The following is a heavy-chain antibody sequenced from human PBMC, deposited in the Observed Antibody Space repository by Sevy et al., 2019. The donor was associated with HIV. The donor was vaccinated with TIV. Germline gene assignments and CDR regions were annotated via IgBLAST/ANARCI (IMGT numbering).Heavy chain of an antibody. Sequence: GGSLRLSCEAFGFSFSNYGMHWIRQAPGKGPEWVSAIRLDGNDKQYADSVKGRFTISRDNSKNTLNLQMNSLRAEDTAVYYCARDPGYSGYDWGALTYYFDYWGQRTLVTVSS. CDR3: ARDPGYSGYDWGALTYYFDY. CDR1: GFSFSNYG. D-gene: IGHD5-12*01. V-gene: IGHV3-33*01. CDR2: IRLDGNDK. J-gene: IGHJ4*02.